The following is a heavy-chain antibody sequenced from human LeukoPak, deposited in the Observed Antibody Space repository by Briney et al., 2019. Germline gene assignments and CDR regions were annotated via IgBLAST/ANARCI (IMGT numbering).Heavy chain of an antibody. D-gene: IGHD3-10*01. CDR3: ARDSWARGIDAFDI. V-gene: IGHV4-59*12. CDR2: IYYSDST. Sequence: SETLSLTCTASGGSISSYYWSWIRQPPGKGLEWIGYIYYSDSTNYNPSLKSRVTVSVDTSKNQFSLKLSSVTAADTAVYYCARDSWARGIDAFDIWGQGTMVTVSS. CDR1: GGSISSYY. J-gene: IGHJ3*02.